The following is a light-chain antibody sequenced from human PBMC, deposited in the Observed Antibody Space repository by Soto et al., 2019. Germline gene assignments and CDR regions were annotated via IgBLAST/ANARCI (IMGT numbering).Light chain of an antibody. J-gene: IGKJ2*01. CDR1: QSVSTTS. CDR2: ATS. Sequence: EIVLTQSPGTLSLSPGERATFSCRPSQSVSTTSLAWYQQKPGLPPRLLMYATSSRATGIPDRFTGSGSATDFTLIISRVEPGDSAVYYCQQYGGSPFTFGQGTKLEI. V-gene: IGKV3-20*01. CDR3: QQYGGSPFT.